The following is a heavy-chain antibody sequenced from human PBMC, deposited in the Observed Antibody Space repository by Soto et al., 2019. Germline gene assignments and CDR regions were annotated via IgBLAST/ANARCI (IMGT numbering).Heavy chain of an antibody. CDR1: GGTFSSYT. Sequence: QVQLVQSGAEVKKPGSSVKVSCKASGGTFSSYTVSWVRQAPGQGLEWMGRIIPILGIANYAQKFQGRVTITADKSTSTAYMELSSLRSEDTAVYYCARGPMGIAVAGTFDYWGQGTLVTVSS. D-gene: IGHD6-19*01. CDR3: ARGPMGIAVAGTFDY. V-gene: IGHV1-69*02. CDR2: IIPILGIA. J-gene: IGHJ4*02.